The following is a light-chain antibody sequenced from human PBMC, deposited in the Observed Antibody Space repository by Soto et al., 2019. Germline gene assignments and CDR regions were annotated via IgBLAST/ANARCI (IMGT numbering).Light chain of an antibody. CDR2: GAS. J-gene: IGKJ5*01. Sequence: EIVLTQSPGTLSLSPGERATLSSRASQSVSSRYLGWYQKKPGQAPRLLIYGASSRATGIPDRFSGSGSGKDFTLTIRRLEAEDFAVYYCQQYGSSLLTFGPGTRLEIK. CDR3: QQYGSSLLT. CDR1: QSVSSRY. V-gene: IGKV3-20*01.